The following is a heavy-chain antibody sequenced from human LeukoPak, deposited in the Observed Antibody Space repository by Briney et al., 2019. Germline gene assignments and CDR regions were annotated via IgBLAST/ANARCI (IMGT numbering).Heavy chain of an antibody. CDR2: INPSSGST. D-gene: IGHD4-17*01. CDR1: GYTFTSYY. V-gene: IGHV1-46*01. J-gene: IGHJ4*02. CDR3: ARRADGDEGYFDY. Sequence: ASVKVSCKASGYTFTSYYIHWVRQAPGQGLEWMGIINPSSGSTSYAQRFQGRVTMTRDTSTSTVYMELSSLRSEDTAVYYCARRADGDEGYFDYWGQGTLVTVSS.